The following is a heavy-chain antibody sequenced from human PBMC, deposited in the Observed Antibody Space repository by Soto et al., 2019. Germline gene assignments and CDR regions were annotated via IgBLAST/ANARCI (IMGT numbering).Heavy chain of an antibody. V-gene: IGHV3-49*03. CDR3: STASSALAGIES. Sequence: SLRLSWTGSGLSLGDDAMRWFREAPGKGLEWVGFIRSKPFGGTTAYAASGLGRFMISRDDSKCIGYLRMSSLKTEDTAGYYCSTASSALAGIESRGQGTLVTDSS. CDR1: GLSLGDDA. D-gene: IGHD6-19*01. J-gene: IGHJ4*02. CDR2: IRSKPFGGTT.